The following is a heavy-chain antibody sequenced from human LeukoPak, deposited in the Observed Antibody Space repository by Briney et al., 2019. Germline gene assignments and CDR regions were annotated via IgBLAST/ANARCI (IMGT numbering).Heavy chain of an antibody. V-gene: IGHV1-46*01. CDR2: INPNGGST. CDR3: ARGGGDCGGFYCYYFDY. CDR1: GYTFTNYY. D-gene: IGHD2-21*01. J-gene: IGHJ4*02. Sequence: ASVKVSCKASGYTFTNYYKHWVRQAHGQGLEWMGLINPNGGSTNYAQKFQGRVTMTRGTSTSTVYMELSSLRSDDTAVYYCARGGGDCGGFYCYYFDYWGQGNLVTVSS.